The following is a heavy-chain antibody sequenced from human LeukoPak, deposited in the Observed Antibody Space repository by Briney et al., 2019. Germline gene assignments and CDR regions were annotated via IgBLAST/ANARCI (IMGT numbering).Heavy chain of an antibody. CDR1: GFTFSNYW. Sequence: GGSLRLSCEASGFTFSNYWMHWVRQPPGKGLMWLSQISTDGSQTFYADSVKGRFTISRDNAQNTLFLQMDSLRPEDTAVYYCVRSLRSADFWGQGTLVTVSS. CDR3: VRSLRSADF. J-gene: IGHJ4*02. CDR2: ISTDGSQT. V-gene: IGHV3-74*01.